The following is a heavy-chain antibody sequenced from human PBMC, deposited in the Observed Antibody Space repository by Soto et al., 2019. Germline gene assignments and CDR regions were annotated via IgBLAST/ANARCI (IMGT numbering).Heavy chain of an antibody. V-gene: IGHV4-59*01. J-gene: IGHJ5*02. CDR3: ARDQGRARSSGWYDLNNWFDP. CDR1: GGSISSYY. Sequence: SETLSLTCTVPGGSISSYYWSWIRQPPGKGLEWIGYIYYSGSTNYNPSLKSRVTISVDTSKNQFSLKLSSVTAADTAVYYCARDQGRARSSGWYDLNNWFDPWGQGTLVTVS. CDR2: IYYSGST. D-gene: IGHD6-19*01.